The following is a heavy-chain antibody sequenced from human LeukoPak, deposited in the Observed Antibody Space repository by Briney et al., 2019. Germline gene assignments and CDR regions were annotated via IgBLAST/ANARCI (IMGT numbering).Heavy chain of an antibody. CDR1: GGSFSGYY. D-gene: IGHD3-22*01. CDR3: ARFRGDSSGIFDY. J-gene: IGHJ4*02. CDR2: IYYSGST. Sequence: PSETLSLTCAVYGGSFSGYYWSWIRQPPGKGLEWIGYIYYSGSTNYNPSLKSRVTISVDTSKNQFSLKLSSVTAADTAVYYCARFRGDSSGIFDYWGQGTLVTVSS. V-gene: IGHV4-59*01.